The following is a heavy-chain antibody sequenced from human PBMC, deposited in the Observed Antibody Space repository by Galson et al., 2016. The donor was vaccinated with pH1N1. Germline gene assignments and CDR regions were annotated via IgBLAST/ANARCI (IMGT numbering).Heavy chain of an antibody. J-gene: IGHJ6*01. V-gene: IGHV3-30*14. CDR2: LSYDETKE. CDR3: ARGPKSSSGRNFYYYGMPV. CDR1: GLVFRAYS. D-gene: IGHD6-19*01. Sequence: SLRLSCAASGLVFRAYSMHWVRQAPGKGLEWVAALSYDETKEYYGDSVKGRFTISRDISKNTLYFQMSRLRPADTAVYYCARGPKSSSGRNFYYYGMPVWRQGTTVTVSS.